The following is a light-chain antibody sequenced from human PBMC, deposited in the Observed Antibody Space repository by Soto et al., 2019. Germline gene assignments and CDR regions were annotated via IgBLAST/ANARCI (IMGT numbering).Light chain of an antibody. CDR2: DAS. Sequence: AIQLTQSPSSLPASVGDRVTITCRASQGISSALAWYQQKPGKAPKLLIYDASSLESGVPSRFSGSGSGTDFTLTISSLQPEDFATYYCQQFNSYPPSITFGQGTRLEIK. CDR3: QQFNSYPPSIT. J-gene: IGKJ5*01. CDR1: QGISSA. V-gene: IGKV1-13*02.